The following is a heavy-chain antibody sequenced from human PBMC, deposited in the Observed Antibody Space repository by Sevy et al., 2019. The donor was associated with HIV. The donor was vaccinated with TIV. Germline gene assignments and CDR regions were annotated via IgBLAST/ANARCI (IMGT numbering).Heavy chain of an antibody. CDR3: AGGGYYYDNAGYYALDS. Sequence: GGSLRLSCAATGFTFSNYAMYWVRQAPGKGLEWVAIIWSDGAYQYHGDSVKGRFTISRDNSKNTLYLQMNNVRLEDTAGYYCAGGGYYYDNAGYYALDSWGQGTVVTVSS. CDR1: GFTFSNYA. CDR2: IWSDGAYQ. V-gene: IGHV3-33*07. D-gene: IGHD3-22*01. J-gene: IGHJ4*02.